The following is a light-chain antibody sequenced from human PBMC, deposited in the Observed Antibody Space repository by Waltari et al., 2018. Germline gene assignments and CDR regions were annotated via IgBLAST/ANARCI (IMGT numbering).Light chain of an antibody. CDR3: QQYGSSIMYT. CDR2: GAY. CDR1: QSLTTKY. J-gene: IGKJ2*01. Sequence: VLTQSPGTLSLSPGETSTLSCRAGQSLTTKYLDCYQQKPGQAPRLLIYGAYSRAAGIPDRFSGSGSGTDFTLTISRREPEDSAVYYCQQYGSSIMYTFGQGTKLEIK. V-gene: IGKV3-20*01.